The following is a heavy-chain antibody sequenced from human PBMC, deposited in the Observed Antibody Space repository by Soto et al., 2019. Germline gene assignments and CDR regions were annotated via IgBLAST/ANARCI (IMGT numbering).Heavy chain of an antibody. Sequence: EVQLVESGGGLVQPGGSLRLSCAASGFTFSRYWMSWVRQAPGKGLEWVANIKEDGSEKYYEDSVRGRFTISRDNAKTSMLLEMNSLRAEDTAVYYCARHPSGSWDFWGQGTLVTVSS. V-gene: IGHV3-7*01. J-gene: IGHJ4*02. D-gene: IGHD1-26*01. CDR3: ARHPSGSWDF. CDR2: IKEDGSEK. CDR1: GFTFSRYW.